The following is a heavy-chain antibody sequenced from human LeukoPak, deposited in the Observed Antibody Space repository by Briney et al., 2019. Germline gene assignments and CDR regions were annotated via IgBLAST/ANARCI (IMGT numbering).Heavy chain of an antibody. J-gene: IGHJ4*02. CDR1: GFSLSTVGVG. CDR2: IYWSDER. CDR3: THDTVTTAFDY. D-gene: IGHD4-17*01. Sequence: SGPTLVNPTQTLTLTCTFSGFSLSTVGVGVGWIRQPPGKALEWLALIYWSDERRYSPSLRNRLTITKDTSKNQVVLTMTNMDPVDTATYYCTHDTVTTAFDYWGQGTLVTVSS. V-gene: IGHV2-5*01.